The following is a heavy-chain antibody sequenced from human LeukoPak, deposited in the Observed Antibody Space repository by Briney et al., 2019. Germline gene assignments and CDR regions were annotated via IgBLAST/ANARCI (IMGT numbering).Heavy chain of an antibody. J-gene: IGHJ4*02. CDR3: ARGFGGFGEFDFDY. CDR1: GYTLTGYY. Sequence: ASVKVSCKASGYTLTGYYMHWVRQAPGQGLEWMGWINPNSGGTNYAQKFQGRVPMTRDTSISTAYMELSRLRSDDTAVYYCARGFGGFGEFDFDYWGQGTLVTVSA. D-gene: IGHD3-10*01. CDR2: INPNSGGT. V-gene: IGHV1-2*02.